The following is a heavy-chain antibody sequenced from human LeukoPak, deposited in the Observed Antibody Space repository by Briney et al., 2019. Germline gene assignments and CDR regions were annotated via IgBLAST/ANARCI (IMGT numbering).Heavy chain of an antibody. Sequence: SVKVSCKASGGTFSSYAISWVRQAPGQGLEWMGGIIPIFGTANYAQKFQGRVTITADESTSTAYMELSSLRSEDTAVYYCAGGLVTAILGAFEYYFDYWGQGTLVTVSS. CDR2: IIPIFGTA. CDR3: AGGLVTAILGAFEYYFDY. V-gene: IGHV1-69*01. CDR1: GGTFSSYA. D-gene: IGHD2-21*02. J-gene: IGHJ4*02.